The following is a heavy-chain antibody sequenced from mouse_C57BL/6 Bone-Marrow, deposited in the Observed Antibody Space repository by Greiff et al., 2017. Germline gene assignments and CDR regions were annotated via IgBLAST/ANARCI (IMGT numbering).Heavy chain of an antibody. CDR2: IDPENGDT. Sequence: EVQLQQSGAELVRPGASVKLSCTASGFNIKDDYMHWVKQRPEQGLEWIGWIDPENGDTEYASKFQGKATITADTSSNTAYLQLSSLTSEDTAVYYCARVGYRAYWGQGTLVTVSA. CDR1: GFNIKDDY. CDR3: ARVGYRAY. D-gene: IGHD2-2*01. V-gene: IGHV14-4*01. J-gene: IGHJ3*01.